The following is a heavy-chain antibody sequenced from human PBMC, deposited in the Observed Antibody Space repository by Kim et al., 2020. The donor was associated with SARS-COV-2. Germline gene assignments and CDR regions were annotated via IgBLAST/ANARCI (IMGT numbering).Heavy chain of an antibody. J-gene: IGHJ4*02. Sequence: KSRVTISVDTSKNQFSLKLSSVTAADTAVYYCARSTYYDSSGYYYRIIDYWGQGTLVTVSS. D-gene: IGHD3-22*01. V-gene: IGHV4-30-2*04. CDR3: ARSTYYDSSGYYYRIIDY.